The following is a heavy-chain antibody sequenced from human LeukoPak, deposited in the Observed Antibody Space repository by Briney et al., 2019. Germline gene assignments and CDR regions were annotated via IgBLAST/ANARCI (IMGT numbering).Heavy chain of an antibody. CDR3: ARSTQGDGSDY. Sequence: VASVNVSCKASGYTFTIYAMHWVRQAPGQRLEWMGWINAGNGNTKYSQKFQGRVTITRDTSASTAYMELSSLRSEDTAVYYCARSTQGDGSDYWGQGTLVTVSS. V-gene: IGHV1-3*01. CDR2: INAGNGNT. CDR1: GYTFTIYA. J-gene: IGHJ4*02.